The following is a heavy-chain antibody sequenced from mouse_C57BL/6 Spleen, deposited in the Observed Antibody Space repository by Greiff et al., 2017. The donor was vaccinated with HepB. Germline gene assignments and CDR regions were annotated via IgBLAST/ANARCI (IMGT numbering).Heavy chain of an antibody. CDR3: ARGGGRYYFDY. J-gene: IGHJ2*01. Sequence: VQLQQSGAELARPGASVKLSCKASGYTFTSYGISWVKQRTGQGLEWIGEIYPRSGNTYYNEKFKGKATLTADKSSSTAYMELRGLTSEDSAVYCCARGGGRYYFDYWGQGTTLTVSS. V-gene: IGHV1-81*01. D-gene: IGHD1-1*02. CDR1: GYTFTSYG. CDR2: IYPRSGNT.